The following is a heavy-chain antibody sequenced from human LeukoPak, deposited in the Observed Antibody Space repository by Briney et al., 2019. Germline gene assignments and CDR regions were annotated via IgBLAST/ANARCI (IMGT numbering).Heavy chain of an antibody. CDR1: GFTFSSYA. V-gene: IGHV3-30-3*01. J-gene: IGHJ6*02. D-gene: IGHD1-26*01. CDR2: ISYDGSNK. Sequence: PGRSLRLSCAASGFTFSSYAMHWVRQAPGKGLEWVAVISYDGSNKYYADSVKGRFTISRDNSKNTLYLQMNSLRAEDTAVYYCARQDSPYYYYYYYGMDVWGQGTTVTVSS. CDR3: ARQDSPYYYYYYYGMDV.